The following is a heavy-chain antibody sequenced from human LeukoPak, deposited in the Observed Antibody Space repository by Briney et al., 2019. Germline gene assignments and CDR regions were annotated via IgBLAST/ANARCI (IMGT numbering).Heavy chain of an antibody. CDR1: GFSFSSYG. CDR3: AKVGPMTSVTRVFRSRTYYYYYMDV. Sequence: GGSLRLSCAASGFSFSSYGMHWVRQAPGKGLEWVAFIRYDGSNEYYADSVKGRFTISRDNSKNTLYLQMNSLRAEDTAVYYCAKVGPMTSVTRVFRSRTYYYYYMDVWGKGTTVTVSS. D-gene: IGHD4-17*01. V-gene: IGHV3-30*02. J-gene: IGHJ6*03. CDR2: IRYDGSNE.